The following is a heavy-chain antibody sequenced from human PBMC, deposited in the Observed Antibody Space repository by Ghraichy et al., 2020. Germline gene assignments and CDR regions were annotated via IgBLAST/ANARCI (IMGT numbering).Heavy chain of an antibody. Sequence: GGSLRLSCAASGFTFSSYAMSWVRQAPGKGLEWVSAISGSGGSTYYADSVKGRFTISRDNSKNTLYLQMNSLRAEDTAVYYCAKSGRRRGEMVYAISYGMDVWGQGTTVTVSS. J-gene: IGHJ6*02. V-gene: IGHV3-23*01. D-gene: IGHD2-8*01. CDR2: ISGSGGST. CDR3: AKSGRRRGEMVYAISYGMDV. CDR1: GFTFSSYA.